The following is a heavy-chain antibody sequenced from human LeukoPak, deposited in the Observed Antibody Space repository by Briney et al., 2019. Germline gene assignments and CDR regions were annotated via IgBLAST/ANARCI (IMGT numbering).Heavy chain of an antibody. V-gene: IGHV1-24*01. J-gene: IGHJ6*02. CDR2: FDPEDGET. CDR3: ATEHNQKLDRATYYYYGMDV. Sequence: ASVTVSCKVSGYTLTELSMHWVRQAPGKGLEWMGGFDPEDGETIYAQKFQGRVTMTEDTSTDTAYMELSSLRSEDTAVYYCATEHNQKLDRATYYYYGMDVWGQGTTVTVSS. D-gene: IGHD1-1*01. CDR1: GYTLTELS.